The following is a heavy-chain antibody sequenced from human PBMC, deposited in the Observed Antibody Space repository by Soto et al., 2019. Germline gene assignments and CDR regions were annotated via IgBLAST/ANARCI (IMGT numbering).Heavy chain of an antibody. CDR2: ISGSGGST. CDR3: AKDGDTTTATGYSSGWYLGYYYGMDV. J-gene: IGHJ6*02. V-gene: IGHV3-23*01. Sequence: GGSLRLSCAASGFTFSSYAMSWVRQAPGKGLEWVSAISGSGGSTYYADSVKGRFTISRDNSKNTLYLQMNSLRAEDTAVYYCAKDGDTTTATGYSSGWYLGYYYGMDVWRQGTTVTVSS. D-gene: IGHD6-19*01. CDR1: GFTFSSYA.